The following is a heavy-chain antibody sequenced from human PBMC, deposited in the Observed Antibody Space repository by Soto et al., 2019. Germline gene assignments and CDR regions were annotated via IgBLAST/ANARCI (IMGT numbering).Heavy chain of an antibody. V-gene: IGHV3-30-3*01. D-gene: IGHD6-13*01. Sequence: QVQLVESGGGVVQPGRSLRLSCAASGFTFSSYAMHWVRQAPGKGLEWVAVISYDGSNKYYADSVKGRFTISRDNFKNTLYLRVNSLRAEDTAVYYWSRGWGGYLAYWGQGTLVTVSS. CDR3: SRGWGGYLAY. J-gene: IGHJ4*02. CDR2: ISYDGSNK. CDR1: GFTFSSYA.